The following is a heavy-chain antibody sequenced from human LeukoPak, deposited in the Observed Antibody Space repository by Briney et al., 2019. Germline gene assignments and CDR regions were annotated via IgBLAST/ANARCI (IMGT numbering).Heavy chain of an antibody. D-gene: IGHD6-13*01. CDR3: ARAPRAAAGKKGAFDI. Sequence: SETLSLTCTVSDDSISDYYRGWIRQPPGKGLEWIGYFHNSGTSTYNPSLKSRVTISVDTSKNQFSLKLSSVTAADTAVYYCARAPRAAAGKKGAFDIWGQGTMVTVSS. J-gene: IGHJ3*02. CDR2: FHNSGTS. V-gene: IGHV4-59*12. CDR1: DDSISDYY.